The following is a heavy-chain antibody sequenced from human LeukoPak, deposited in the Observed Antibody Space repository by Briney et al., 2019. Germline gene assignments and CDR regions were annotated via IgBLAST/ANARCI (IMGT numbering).Heavy chain of an antibody. V-gene: IGHV3-21*01. CDR2: ISSSSSYI. Sequence: GGSLRLSCAASGFKFSSYSMKWVRQAPGKGLGWVSFISSSSSYIYYADSLKGRFTISRDNAKNSLYLQMNSLRAEDTAVYYCARGTMFPYYFDYWGQGTLVTVSS. D-gene: IGHD3-10*02. CDR3: ARGTMFPYYFDY. CDR1: GFKFSSYS. J-gene: IGHJ4*02.